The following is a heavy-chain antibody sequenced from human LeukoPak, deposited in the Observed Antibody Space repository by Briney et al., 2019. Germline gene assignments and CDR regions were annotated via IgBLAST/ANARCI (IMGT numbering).Heavy chain of an antibody. Sequence: TGGSLRLSCAASGFTFSSYWMTWVRQAPGKGLEWVANIKQDGSEKFYVDSVKGRFTISRDSAKNSLYLQMNSLRAEDTAVYYCAKGGAVSSKSITLIRGTRRYYYYMDVWGKGTTVTISS. D-gene: IGHD3-10*01. CDR2: IKQDGSEK. CDR3: AKGGAVSSKSITLIRGTRRYYYYMDV. CDR1: GFTFSSYW. J-gene: IGHJ6*03. V-gene: IGHV3-7*03.